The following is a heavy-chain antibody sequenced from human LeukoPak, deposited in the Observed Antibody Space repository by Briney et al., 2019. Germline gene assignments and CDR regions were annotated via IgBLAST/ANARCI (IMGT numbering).Heavy chain of an antibody. J-gene: IGHJ2*01. CDR1: GITFGSYW. CDR2: IKPDGSEK. Sequence: GGSLRLSCAASGITFGSYWMTWVRQAPGKGLECVANIKPDGSEKHYVDSVEGRFTISRDNAKNSLFLEMSSLRAEDTAVYYCAREASYDDSSDFSFWYFDLWGRGTLVTVSS. V-gene: IGHV3-7*05. D-gene: IGHD3-22*01. CDR3: AREASYDDSSDFSFWYFDL.